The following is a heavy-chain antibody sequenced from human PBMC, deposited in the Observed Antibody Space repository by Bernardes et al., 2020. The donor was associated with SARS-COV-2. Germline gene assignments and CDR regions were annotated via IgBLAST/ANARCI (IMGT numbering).Heavy chain of an antibody. J-gene: IGHJ2*01. CDR2: IHYSGIT. V-gene: IGHV4-59*01. CDR3: ARTPDNSGFYYGDWYFDL. Sequence: SETLSLTCTVSGGSIGKYYWSWIRQPPGKGLEWIGHIHYSGITNFNPSLESRGTISTDTSTNQFSLRLNSVTAADTAVYYCARTPDNSGFYYGDWYFDLWGRGTLVTVSS. D-gene: IGHD3-22*01. CDR1: GGSIGKYY.